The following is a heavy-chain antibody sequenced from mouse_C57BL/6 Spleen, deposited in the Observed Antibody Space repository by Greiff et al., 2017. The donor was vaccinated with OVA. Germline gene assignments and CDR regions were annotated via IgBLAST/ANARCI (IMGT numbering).Heavy chain of an antibody. Sequence: DVKLQESGGGLVQPGGSMKLSCVASGFTFSNYWMNWVRQSPEKGLEWVAQIRLKSDNYATHYAESVKGRFTISRDDSKSSVYLQMSNLRAEDTGIYSCTGFYDYDRGDYWGQGTTLTVSS. CDR3: TGFYDYDRGDY. D-gene: IGHD2-4*01. CDR1: GFTFSNYW. V-gene: IGHV6-3*01. J-gene: IGHJ2*01. CDR2: IRLKSDNYAT.